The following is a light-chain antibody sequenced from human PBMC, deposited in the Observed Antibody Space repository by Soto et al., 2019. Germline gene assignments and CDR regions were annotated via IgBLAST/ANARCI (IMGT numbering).Light chain of an antibody. Sequence: EIVLTQSPGTLSLSPGERATLSCRASQSVSSNYLAWYQQKPGQAPRLLIYGASSRATGIPDRFSGSGTGTDFTLTISRLEPQDFALYYCQQYASSRTFGGGTKVDIK. CDR1: QSVSSNY. CDR2: GAS. J-gene: IGKJ4*01. CDR3: QQYASSRT. V-gene: IGKV3-20*01.